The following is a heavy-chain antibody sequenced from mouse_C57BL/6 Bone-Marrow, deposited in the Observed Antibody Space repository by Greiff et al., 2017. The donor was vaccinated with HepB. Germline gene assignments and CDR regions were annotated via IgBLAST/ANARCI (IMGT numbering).Heavy chain of an antibody. Sequence: EVQLQQSGAELVRPGSSVKMSCKTSGYTFTSYGINWVKQRPGQGLEWIGYIYIGNGYTEYNEKFKGKATLTSDTSSSTAYMQLSSLTSEDAAIYFCARRDSGGSSPWWYFDVWGTGTTVTVSS. V-gene: IGHV1-58*01. CDR2: IYIGNGYT. J-gene: IGHJ1*03. CDR1: GYTFTSYG. CDR3: ARRDSGGSSPWWYFDV. D-gene: IGHD1-1*01.